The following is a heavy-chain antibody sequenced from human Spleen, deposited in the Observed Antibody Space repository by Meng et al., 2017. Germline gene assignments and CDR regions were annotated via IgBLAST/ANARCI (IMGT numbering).Heavy chain of an antibody. CDR1: GGTLWNYA. CDR3: ATDSLPGYGSGDEDH. J-gene: IGHJ4*02. Sequence: SVKVSCKASGGTLWNYAISWVRQAPGQGLEWMGGIIPMFGTTNYAQKFRGRVTMTTDESTTTVYMEVSSLTSEDAATYYCATDSLPGYGSGDEDHWGQGTLVTVSS. V-gene: IGHV1-69*05. CDR2: IIPMFGTT. D-gene: IGHD6-19*01.